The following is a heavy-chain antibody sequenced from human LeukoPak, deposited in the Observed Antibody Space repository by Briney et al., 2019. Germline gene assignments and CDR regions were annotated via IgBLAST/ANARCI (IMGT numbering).Heavy chain of an antibody. Sequence: GGSLRLSCAASGFTFSSYSMNWVRQAPGKGLEWVSSISSSSSYIYYADSVKGRFTISRDNAKNSLYLQMNSLRAEDTAVYYCARPLSSWNYFDYWGQGTLVTVSS. CDR1: GFTFSSYS. D-gene: IGHD6-13*01. CDR2: ISSSSSYI. V-gene: IGHV3-21*01. CDR3: ARPLSSWNYFDY. J-gene: IGHJ4*02.